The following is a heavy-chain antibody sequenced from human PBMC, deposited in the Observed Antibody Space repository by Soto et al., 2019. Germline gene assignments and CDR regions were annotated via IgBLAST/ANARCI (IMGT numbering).Heavy chain of an antibody. D-gene: IGHD3-10*01. Sequence: QVQLVQSGAEVKKPGSSVKVSCKASGGTFSSYAISWVRQAPGQGLEWMGGIIPIFGTANYAQKFQGRVTITADESTSTAYMELSSLRSEDTAVYYCARDNRITTVRGASPPRPNWFDPWGQGTLVTVSS. CDR1: GGTFSSYA. V-gene: IGHV1-69*01. CDR3: ARDNRITTVRGASPPRPNWFDP. J-gene: IGHJ5*02. CDR2: IIPIFGTA.